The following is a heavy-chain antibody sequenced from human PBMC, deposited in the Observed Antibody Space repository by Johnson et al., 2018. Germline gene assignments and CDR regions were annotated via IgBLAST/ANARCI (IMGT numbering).Heavy chain of an antibody. CDR2: ISWNSGST. CDR3: AKDMCRYQPFQYGMDV. CDR1: GFSFDDYA. V-gene: IGHV3-9*01. J-gene: IGHJ6*02. D-gene: IGHD2-2*01. Sequence: EVQLLESGGGLVQPGRSLRLSCAASGFSFDDYAMHWVRQAPGKGLEWVSGISWNSGSTGYADSVKGRVTISRDNAKNTLYLQLNSPRPEDTALYYCAKDMCRYQPFQYGMDVWGQGTTVTVSS.